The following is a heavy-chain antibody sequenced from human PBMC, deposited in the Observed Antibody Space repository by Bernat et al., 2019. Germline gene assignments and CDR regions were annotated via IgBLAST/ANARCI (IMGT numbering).Heavy chain of an antibody. D-gene: IGHD1-26*01. V-gene: IGHV1-46*03. J-gene: IGHJ4*02. CDR2: INPSDGGP. Sequence: QVQLVQSGAEVKKPGASVKVSCKTSGYTFRNYLLHWVRQAPVQGLEGRGFINPSDGGPGYIETFQGRLTMTRDTSTGTAYMELNSLRSEDTAVYYCVREEVGGNFDFWGQGTVVTVSS. CDR1: GYTFRNYL. CDR3: VREEVGGNFDF.